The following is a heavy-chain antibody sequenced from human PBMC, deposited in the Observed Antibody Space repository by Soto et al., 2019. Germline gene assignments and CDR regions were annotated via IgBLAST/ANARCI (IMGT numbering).Heavy chain of an antibody. J-gene: IGHJ4*02. Sequence: TLSLTCAVSGGSISSGGYSWNWIRQPPGKGLEWIGYIYHSGGTYYNPSLKSRVAISVDKSKNQFSLKLSSVTAADTAVYYCARDSLTGYYFDYWGQGMLVPVSS. V-gene: IGHV4-30-2*01. D-gene: IGHD3-9*01. CDR2: IYHSGGT. CDR3: ARDSLTGYYFDY. CDR1: GGSISSGGYS.